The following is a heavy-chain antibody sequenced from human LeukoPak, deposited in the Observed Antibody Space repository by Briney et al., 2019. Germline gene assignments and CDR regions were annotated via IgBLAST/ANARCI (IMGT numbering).Heavy chain of an antibody. V-gene: IGHV3-23*05. J-gene: IGHJ4*02. CDR3: ADTAMTKNDY. Sequence: GGSLRLSCAASGFTFKNNPLSWVRQAPGKGLGWVSAIDPSGTREFYADSVRGRFTISRDNSKNMLYLQMNSLRAEDTAVYYCADTAMTKNDYWGQGTLVTVSS. D-gene: IGHD5-18*01. CDR1: GFTFKNNP. CDR2: IDPSGTRE.